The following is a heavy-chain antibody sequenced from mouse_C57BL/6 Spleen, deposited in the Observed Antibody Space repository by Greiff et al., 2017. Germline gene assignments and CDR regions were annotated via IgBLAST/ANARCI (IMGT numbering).Heavy chain of an antibody. CDR2: IYPGDGDT. Sequence: LKESGASVKISCKASGYAFSSYWMNWVKQRPGKGLEWIGQIYPGDGDTNYNGKFKGKATLTADKSSSTAYMQLSSLTSEDSAVYFCAKPAGSRWYFDVWGTGTTVTVSS. D-gene: IGHD1-1*01. CDR3: AKPAGSRWYFDV. V-gene: IGHV1-80*01. CDR1: GYAFSSYW. J-gene: IGHJ1*03.